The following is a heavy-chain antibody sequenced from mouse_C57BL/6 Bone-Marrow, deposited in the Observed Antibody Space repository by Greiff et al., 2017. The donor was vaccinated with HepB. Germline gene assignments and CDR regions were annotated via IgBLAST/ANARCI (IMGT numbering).Heavy chain of an antibody. J-gene: IGHJ4*01. CDR2: INPSSGYT. Sequence: VKLQESGAELAKPGASVKLSCKASGYTFTSYWMHWVKQRPGQGLEWIGYINPSSGYTKYNQKFKDKATLTADKSSSTAYMQLSSLTYEDSAVYYCAKDYYGSSYAMDYWGQGTSVTVSS. CDR3: AKDYYGSSYAMDY. D-gene: IGHD1-1*01. V-gene: IGHV1-7*01. CDR1: GYTFTSYW.